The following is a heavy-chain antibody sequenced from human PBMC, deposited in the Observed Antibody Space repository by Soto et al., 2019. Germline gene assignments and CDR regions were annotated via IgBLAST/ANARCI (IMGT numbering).Heavy chain of an antibody. CDR2: IYYSGST. J-gene: IGHJ5*02. CDR1: GGSVSSGSYY. V-gene: IGHV4-61*01. Sequence: SETLSLTCTVSGGSVSSGSYYWSWIRQPPGKGLEWIGYIYYSGSTNYNPSLKSRVTISVDTSKNQSSLKLSSVTAADTAVYYCAREGRAGYYDFWSGYYPSWFDPWGQGTLVTVS. D-gene: IGHD3-3*01. CDR3: AREGRAGYYDFWSGYYPSWFDP.